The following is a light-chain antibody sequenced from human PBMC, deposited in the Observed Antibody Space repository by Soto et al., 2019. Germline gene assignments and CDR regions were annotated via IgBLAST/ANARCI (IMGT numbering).Light chain of an antibody. CDR3: SSYTGHKTWM. V-gene: IGLV2-14*01. CDR2: EVS. CDR1: SSDVSGLDY. J-gene: IGLJ3*02. Sequence: QSALTQPASVSGSPGQSITISCTGSSSDVSGLDYVSWSQQHPGKAPKLLIYEVSNRPSGISDRFSASKSGNTASLTIPGLQIEDEADYHCSSYTGHKTWMFGGGTKLTVL.